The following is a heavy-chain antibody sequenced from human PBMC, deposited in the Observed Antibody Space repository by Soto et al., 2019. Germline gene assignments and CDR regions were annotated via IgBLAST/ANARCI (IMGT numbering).Heavy chain of an antibody. V-gene: IGHV1-69*01. CDR2: IIPIFGTA. J-gene: IGHJ2*01. CDR3: ATGPHYGDYVTGPGYFDL. D-gene: IGHD4-17*01. Sequence: QVQLVQSGAEVKKPGSSVKVSCKASGGTFSSYAISWVRQAPGQGLEWMGGIIPIFGTANYAQKFQGRVTITADESTSTAYMERSSLRSEDTAVYYCATGPHYGDYVTGPGYFDLWGRGTLVTVSS. CDR1: GGTFSSYA.